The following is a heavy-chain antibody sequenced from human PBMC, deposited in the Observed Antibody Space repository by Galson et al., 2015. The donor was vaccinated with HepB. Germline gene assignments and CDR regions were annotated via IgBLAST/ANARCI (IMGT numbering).Heavy chain of an antibody. Sequence: TLSLTCAVSGGSISSGGYSWSWIRQPPGKGLEWIGYIYHSGSTYYNPSLKSRVTISVDRSKNQFSLKLSSVTAADTAVYYCARGGAVGAFDIWGQGAMVTVSS. D-gene: IGHD1-26*01. CDR2: IYHSGST. V-gene: IGHV4-30-2*01. J-gene: IGHJ3*02. CDR3: ARGGAVGAFDI. CDR1: GGSISSGGYS.